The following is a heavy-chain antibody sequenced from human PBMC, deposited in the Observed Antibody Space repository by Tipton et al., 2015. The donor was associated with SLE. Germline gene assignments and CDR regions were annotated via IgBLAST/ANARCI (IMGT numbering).Heavy chain of an antibody. Sequence: TLSLTCTVSGGSISLYYWSWIRQPPEKGLEWIGHIYYSGSTNYSPSLKSRVTMSVDTSNNHFSLKLSSVTAADTALYYCAGSPFYDFWRNSWGQGTLVSVSS. J-gene: IGHJ5*02. CDR1: GGSISLYY. D-gene: IGHD3-3*01. V-gene: IGHV4-59*08. CDR2: IYYSGST. CDR3: AGSPFYDFWRNS.